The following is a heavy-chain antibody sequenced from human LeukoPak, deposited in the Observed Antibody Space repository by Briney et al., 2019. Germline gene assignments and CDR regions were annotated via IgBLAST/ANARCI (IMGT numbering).Heavy chain of an antibody. CDR2: IDYSGGSS. J-gene: IGHJ4*02. D-gene: IGHD6-19*01. Sequence: GGSLRLSCTVSGFTLSSYEMSWIRQAPGKGLEWVSSIDYSGGSSYYADSVKGRFTISREDSKNTLYLQLNSLRAEDTALYYCATNSGWYGVSWGQGTLVTVSS. CDR1: GFTLSSYE. V-gene: IGHV3-23*01. CDR3: ATNSGWYGVS.